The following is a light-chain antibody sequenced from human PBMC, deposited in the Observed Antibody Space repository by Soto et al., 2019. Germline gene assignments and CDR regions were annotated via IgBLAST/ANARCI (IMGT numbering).Light chain of an antibody. CDR1: SSDVGGYNF. J-gene: IGLJ1*01. V-gene: IGLV2-14*01. CDR2: DVS. Sequence: QSVLNQPASVSGSPGQSITISCTGTSSDVGGYNFVSWYQQRPGKAPKLMIFDVSNRPSGVSNRFSASKSGDTASLTISGLQAEDEADYYCSSYTSSSTPYVFGTGTKVTVL. CDR3: SSYTSSSTPYV.